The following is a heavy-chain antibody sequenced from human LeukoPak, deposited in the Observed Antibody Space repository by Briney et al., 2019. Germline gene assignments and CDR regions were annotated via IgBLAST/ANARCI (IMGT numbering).Heavy chain of an antibody. CDR2: INQDGSEK. J-gene: IGHJ5*02. D-gene: IGHD6-19*01. CDR1: GFTFSSYW. CDR3: AKGASSGWLPYWFDP. V-gene: IGHV3-7*03. Sequence: GGSRRLSCAASGFTFSSYWMTWVRQAPGKGLEWVANINQDGSEKHYVDSVKGRFTISRDNAKNTLYLQIDSLRVEDTAVYYCAKGASSGWLPYWFDPWGQGTLVTVSS.